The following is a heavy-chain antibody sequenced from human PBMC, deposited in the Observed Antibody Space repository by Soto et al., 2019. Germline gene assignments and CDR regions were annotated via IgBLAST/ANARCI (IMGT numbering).Heavy chain of an antibody. J-gene: IGHJ6*02. CDR1: GFTFSSYA. CDR2: ISSNGGST. D-gene: IGHD1-26*01. CDR3: ARDKRGSYHSYYYYYGMDV. V-gene: IGHV3-64*02. Sequence: EVQLVESGEGLVQPGGSLRLSCAASGFTFSSYAMHWVRQAPGKGLEYVSAISSNGGSTYYADSVKGRFAISRDNSKNTLYLQMGSLRAEDMAVYYCARDKRGSYHSYYYYYGMDVWGQGTTVTVSS.